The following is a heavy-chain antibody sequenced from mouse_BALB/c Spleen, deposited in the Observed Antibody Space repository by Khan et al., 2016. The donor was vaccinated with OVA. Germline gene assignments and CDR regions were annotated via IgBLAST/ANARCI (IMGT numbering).Heavy chain of an antibody. CDR1: GYSITSDYA. CDR3: ARDGSRYNYAMDY. V-gene: IGHV3-2*02. J-gene: IGHJ4*01. Sequence: VQLQQSGPGLVKPSQSLSLTCTVTGYSITSDYAWNWIRQFPGNKLEWMGYISYSGSTNYNPSLKRRISITRDTSKNQFFLQLNSVTTEDTATYYCARDGSRYNYAMDYWGQGTSVTVSS. D-gene: IGHD2-3*01. CDR2: ISYSGST.